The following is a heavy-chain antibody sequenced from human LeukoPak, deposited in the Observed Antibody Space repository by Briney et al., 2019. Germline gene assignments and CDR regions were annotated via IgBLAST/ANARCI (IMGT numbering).Heavy chain of an antibody. Sequence: PGGSLRLSCAASGFTFSRYSMTWVRQAPGKGLEWISFISSSRSKTYYADSVKGRCTISRDNGKNSMYLQMHSLRAEDTAVYYCVRAEVGTTLKYYYYYMDVWGKGTTVTVSS. D-gene: IGHD1-26*01. V-gene: IGHV3-48*01. CDR3: VRAEVGTTLKYYYYYMDV. CDR2: ISSSRSKT. J-gene: IGHJ6*03. CDR1: GFTFSRYS.